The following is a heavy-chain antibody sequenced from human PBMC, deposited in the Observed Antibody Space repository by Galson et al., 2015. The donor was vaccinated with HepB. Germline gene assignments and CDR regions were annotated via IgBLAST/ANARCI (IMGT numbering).Heavy chain of an antibody. CDR2: ISYDGSNK. V-gene: IGHV3-30*04. CDR3: ATYSSSWYLARNDAFDI. Sequence: SLRLSCAASGFTFSSYAMHWVRQAPGKGLEWVAVISYDGSNKYYADSVKGRFTISRGNSKNTLYLQMNSLRAEDTAVYYCATYSSSWYLARNDAFDIWGQGTMVTVSS. J-gene: IGHJ3*02. D-gene: IGHD6-13*01. CDR1: GFTFSSYA.